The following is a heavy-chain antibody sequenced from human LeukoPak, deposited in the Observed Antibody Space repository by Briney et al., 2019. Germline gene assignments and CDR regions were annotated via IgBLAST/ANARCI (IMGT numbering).Heavy chain of an antibody. CDR3: AGDSDY. Sequence: GGSLRLSCAASGFTFSSYGMHWVRQAPGKGLEWVAFIRLDGSNKYYADSVKGRFTISRDNSKNTLYLQMNSLRAEDTAVYYCAGDSDYWGQGTLVTVSS. J-gene: IGHJ4*02. CDR1: GFTFSSYG. V-gene: IGHV3-30*02. CDR2: IRLDGSNK.